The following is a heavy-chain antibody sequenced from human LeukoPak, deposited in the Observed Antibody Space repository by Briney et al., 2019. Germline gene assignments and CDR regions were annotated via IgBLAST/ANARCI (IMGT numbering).Heavy chain of an antibody. Sequence: QTGGSLRLSCATSGFTFSSYWMSWVRQAPGKGLEWVANIKRDGSEKDYVDSAKGRFTISRDNAKNSLFLQMNSLRAEDTAAYYCARDMDYYESSGYQGGWYFDHWGQGTLVTVSS. CDR2: IKRDGSEK. D-gene: IGHD3-22*01. CDR3: ARDMDYYESSGYQGGWYFDH. J-gene: IGHJ4*02. CDR1: GFTFSSYW. V-gene: IGHV3-7*01.